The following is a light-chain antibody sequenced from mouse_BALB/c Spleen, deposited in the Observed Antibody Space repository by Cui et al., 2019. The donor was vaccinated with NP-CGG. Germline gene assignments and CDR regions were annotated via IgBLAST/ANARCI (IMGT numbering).Light chain of an antibody. CDR2: GTN. V-gene: IGLV1*01. Sequence: QAVVTQESALTTSPGETVTLTCNSSIGAVTTSNYANWVHEKPDHLFTGLIGGTNNRAPGVPARFSGSLIADKAALTITGAQTEDEAIYFCALWYSNHWVFGGGTKLTVL. CDR1: IGAVTTSNY. CDR3: ALWYSNHWV. J-gene: IGLJ1*01.